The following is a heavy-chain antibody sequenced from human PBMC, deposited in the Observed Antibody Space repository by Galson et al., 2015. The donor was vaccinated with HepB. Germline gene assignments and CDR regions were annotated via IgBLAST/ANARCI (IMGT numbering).Heavy chain of an antibody. J-gene: IGHJ4*02. V-gene: IGHV3-23*01. Sequence: SLRLSCAASGFTFSSSWMTWVRLTPGQGLEWVSAISDSGDSTYYADSVRGRFTISRDNSKNTLYLQMNGLTADDTAVYFCAKDAAPGSGSRYFDDWGQGTLVTVSS. D-gene: IGHD6-19*01. CDR3: AKDAAPGSGSRYFDD. CDR2: ISDSGDST. CDR1: GFTFSSSW.